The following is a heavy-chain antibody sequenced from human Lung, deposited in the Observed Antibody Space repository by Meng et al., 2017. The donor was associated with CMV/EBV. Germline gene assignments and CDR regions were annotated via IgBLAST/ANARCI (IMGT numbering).Heavy chain of an antibody. CDR3: AKDLGSNDYGEDY. CDR2: ISGSGHSP. CDR1: GFAFSSFA. D-gene: IGHD4-17*01. V-gene: IGHV3-23*01. J-gene: IGHJ4*02. Sequence: CASSGFAFSSFAMCGIRQAPGMVLEWVSGISGSGHSPYYIDSVRGRFTLSRDNSKNTLFLVLNSLRAEDTAVYYCAKDLGSNDYGEDYWGQGTLVTVSS.